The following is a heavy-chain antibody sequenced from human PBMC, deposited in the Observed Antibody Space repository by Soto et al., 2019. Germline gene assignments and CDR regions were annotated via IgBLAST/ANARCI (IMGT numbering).Heavy chain of an antibody. CDR1: GDTFSSHG. D-gene: IGHD6-13*01. CDR2: IIPMFDTT. Sequence: QVQLVQSGAEVKKPGSSVKVSCRASGDTFSSHGITWVRQAPGQGLEWMGGIIPMFDTTHYAQKLKGRVTITADESTSTADMELRSLRPEDTAVYYGSRGAAAGINYGMDVWGQGTTGTVSS. J-gene: IGHJ6*02. CDR3: SRGAAAGINYGMDV. V-gene: IGHV1-69*01.